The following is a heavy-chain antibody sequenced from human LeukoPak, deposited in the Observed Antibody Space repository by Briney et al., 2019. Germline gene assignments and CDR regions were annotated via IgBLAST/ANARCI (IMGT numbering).Heavy chain of an antibody. Sequence: PSETLSLTCTVSNYSISSGFYWGWIRQPPGKGLEWIASIYHSGSTYINPSLKSRVTISIDTSKNNFSPKLNSMTAADTAVYYCAKAHNWNYWFDPWGQGTLVTVSS. D-gene: IGHD1-7*01. CDR1: NYSISSGFY. V-gene: IGHV4-38-2*02. CDR2: IYHSGST. J-gene: IGHJ5*02. CDR3: AKAHNWNYWFDP.